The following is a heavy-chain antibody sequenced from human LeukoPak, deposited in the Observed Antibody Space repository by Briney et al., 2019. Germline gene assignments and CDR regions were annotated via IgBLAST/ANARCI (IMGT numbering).Heavy chain of an antibody. Sequence: SETLSLTCTVSGGSISSRSYYWGWIRQPPGKGLEWIGSMYDSGSTYYNPSLKSRVTTSVDTSKNQFSLKLSSVTAADTAVYYGARVFVEGYNYDYWGQGTLVTVSS. CDR3: ARVFVEGYNYDY. CDR2: MYDSGST. V-gene: IGHV4-39*01. J-gene: IGHJ4*02. D-gene: IGHD5-24*01. CDR1: GGSISSRSYY.